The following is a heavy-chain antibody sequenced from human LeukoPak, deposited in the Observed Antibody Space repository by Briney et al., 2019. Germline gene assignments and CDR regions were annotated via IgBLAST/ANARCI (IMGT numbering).Heavy chain of an antibody. CDR3: ARVLVDTAKVFDY. J-gene: IGHJ4*02. CDR2: ITSDGSGT. CDR1: GFTFSSYW. V-gene: IGHV3-74*01. D-gene: IGHD5-18*01. Sequence: AGGSLRLSCATSGFTFSSYWMHWVRQAPGKGLVWVSRITSDGSGTSYADSVKGRFTISRDNAKNTPYLQMNSLRAEDTAVYYCARVLVDTAKVFDYWGQGTLVTVSS.